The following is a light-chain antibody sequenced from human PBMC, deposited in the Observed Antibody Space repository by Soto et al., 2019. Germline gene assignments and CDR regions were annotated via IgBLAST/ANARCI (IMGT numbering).Light chain of an antibody. CDR1: SSDVGGYNY. V-gene: IGLV2-14*01. J-gene: IGLJ2*01. CDR3: SSYTSSSTLV. CDR2: EVS. Sequence: QSALTQPASVSGSPGQSITISCTGTSSDVGGYNYVSWYQQHPGKAPKLMIYEVSNRPSGLSNRFSGSKSGNTASLTISGLQAEDVADYYCSSYTSSSTLVFGGGTKLTVL.